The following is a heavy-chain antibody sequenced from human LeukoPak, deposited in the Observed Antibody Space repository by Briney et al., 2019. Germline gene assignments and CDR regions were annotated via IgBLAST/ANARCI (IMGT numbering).Heavy chain of an antibody. CDR2: IYHSGST. CDR3: ARSAVWFGELSRKLDY. Sequence: SETLSLTCAVYGGSFSGYYWSWIRQPPGKGLEWIGEIYHSGSTNYNPSLKSRVTISVDKSKNQFSLKLSSVTAADTAVYYCARSAVWFGELSRKLDYWGQGTLVTVSS. D-gene: IGHD3-10*01. J-gene: IGHJ4*02. CDR1: GGSFSGYY. V-gene: IGHV4-34*01.